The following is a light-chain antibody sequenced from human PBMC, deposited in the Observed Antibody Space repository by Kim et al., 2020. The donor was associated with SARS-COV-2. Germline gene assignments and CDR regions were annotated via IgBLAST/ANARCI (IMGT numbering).Light chain of an antibody. CDR1: QDIADF. V-gene: IGKV1-9*01. Sequence: DIHLTQSPSFLSASVGDRVTITCRASQDIADFLAWYQQKPGKAPRLLIYSASSLQNGVPSRFSGSGSGTEFTLTISSLQHEDFAIYYCQELNIYPLFGRGTKLEI. J-gene: IGKJ2*01. CDR2: SAS. CDR3: QELNIYPL.